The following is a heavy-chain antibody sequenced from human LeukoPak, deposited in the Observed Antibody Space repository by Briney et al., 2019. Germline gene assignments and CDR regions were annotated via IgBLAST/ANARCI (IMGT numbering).Heavy chain of an antibody. Sequence: SETLSLTCAVSGVSFNDYYWSWVRQTPGKGREWIGEINHSGYTNDSPSLKSRVTLSIDTSRKQFSLNLRSVTVADTGIYYCTRMTTGHDYWGQGTLVTVSS. V-gene: IGHV4-34*01. J-gene: IGHJ4*02. CDR3: TRMTTGHDY. CDR2: INHSGYT. D-gene: IGHD4-17*01. CDR1: GVSFNDYY.